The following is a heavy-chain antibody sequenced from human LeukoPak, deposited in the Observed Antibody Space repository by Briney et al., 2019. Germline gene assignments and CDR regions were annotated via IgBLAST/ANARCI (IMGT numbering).Heavy chain of an antibody. Sequence: GGSLRFSCAASGFTFSSYSMNWVRQAPGKGLEWVSSISSSSSYIYYADSVKGRFTISRDNAKNSLYLQMNSLRAEDTAVYYCARELTYAVTADMDVWGKGTTVTVSS. CDR2: ISSSSSYI. CDR1: GFTFSSYS. V-gene: IGHV3-21*01. D-gene: IGHD4-23*01. CDR3: ARELTYAVTADMDV. J-gene: IGHJ6*03.